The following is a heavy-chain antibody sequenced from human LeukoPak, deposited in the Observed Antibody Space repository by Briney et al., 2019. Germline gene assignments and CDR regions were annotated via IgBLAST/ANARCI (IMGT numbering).Heavy chain of an antibody. CDR3: ARRCGDSSSWYLGWFDP. D-gene: IGHD6-13*01. CDR2: INPNSGNT. Sequence: EASVKVSCKASGYTFPSYDINWGHQATGQGIGWWGWINPNSGNTGYAQKFQGRVTMTRNTSISTAYMELSSLRSEDTAVYYCARRCGDSSSWYLGWFDPWGQGTLVTVSS. J-gene: IGHJ5*02. V-gene: IGHV1-8*01. CDR1: GYTFPSYD.